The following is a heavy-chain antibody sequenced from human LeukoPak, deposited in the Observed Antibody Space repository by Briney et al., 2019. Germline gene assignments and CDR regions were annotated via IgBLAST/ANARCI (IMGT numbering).Heavy chain of an antibody. V-gene: IGHV4-38-2*01. J-gene: IGHJ4*02. CDR3: ASVPGIAVAGTFDY. CDR1: GGSFSGYY. Sequence: PSETLSLTCAVYGGSFSGYYWGWIRQPPGKGLEWIGSIYHSGSTYYNPSLKSRVTISVDTSKNQFSLKLSSVTAADTAVYYCASVPGIAVAGTFDYWGQGTLVTVSS. D-gene: IGHD6-19*01. CDR2: IYHSGST.